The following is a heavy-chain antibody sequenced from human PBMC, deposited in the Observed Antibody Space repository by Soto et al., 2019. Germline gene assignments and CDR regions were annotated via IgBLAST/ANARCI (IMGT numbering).Heavy chain of an antibody. CDR3: ARSRPPPRHSYYYYYMDV. CDR2: IIPILGIA. CDR1: GGTFSSYT. Sequence: ASVKVSCKASGGTFSSYTISWVRQAPGQGLEWMGRIIPILGIANYAQKFQGRVTITADKSTSTAYMELSSLRSEDTAVYYCARSRPPPRHSYYYYYMDVWGKGTTVTVSS. J-gene: IGHJ6*03. V-gene: IGHV1-69*02.